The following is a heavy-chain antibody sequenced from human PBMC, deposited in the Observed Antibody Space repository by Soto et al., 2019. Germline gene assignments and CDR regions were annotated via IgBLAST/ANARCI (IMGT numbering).Heavy chain of an antibody. CDR3: AKDPAELGSGWARGSRFDP. J-gene: IGHJ5*02. CDR1: GFTFSSYA. Sequence: GGSLRLSCAASGFTFSSYAMSWVRQAPGKGLEWVSAISGSGGSTYYADSVKGRFTISRDNSKNTLYLQMNSLRAEDTAVYYCAKDPAELGSGWARGSRFDPWGQGTLVTVSS. CDR2: ISGSGGST. D-gene: IGHD6-19*01. V-gene: IGHV3-23*01.